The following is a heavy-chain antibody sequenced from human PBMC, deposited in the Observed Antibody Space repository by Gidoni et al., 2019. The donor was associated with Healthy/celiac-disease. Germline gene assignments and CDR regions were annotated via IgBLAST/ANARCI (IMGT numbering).Heavy chain of an antibody. D-gene: IGHD2-15*01. CDR3: ARGGKYCSGGSCYSKYYYYGMDV. Sequence: EVQLVESGGGLVQPGGSLRLSCAASGFTFSSYSMNWVRQAPGKGLEWVSYISSSSSTIYYADSVKGRFTISRDNAKNSLYLKMNSLRDEDTAVYYCARGGKYCSGGSCYSKYYYYGMDVWGQGTTVTVSS. CDR2: ISSSSSTI. J-gene: IGHJ6*02. CDR1: GFTFSSYS. V-gene: IGHV3-48*02.